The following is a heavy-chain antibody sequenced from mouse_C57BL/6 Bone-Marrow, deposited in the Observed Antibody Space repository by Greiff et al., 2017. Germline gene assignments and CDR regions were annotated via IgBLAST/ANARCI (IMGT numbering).Heavy chain of an antibody. CDR2: INPNNGGT. Sequence: VQLQQSGPELVKPGASVKISCKASGYTFTDYYMNWVKQSHGKSLEWIGDINPNNGGTSYNQKFKGKATLTVDKSSSTAYMELRSLTSEDSAVYYCARDLRSAWFAYWGQGTLVTVSA. V-gene: IGHV1-26*01. CDR3: ARDLRSAWFAY. J-gene: IGHJ3*01. D-gene: IGHD1-1*01. CDR1: GYTFTDYY.